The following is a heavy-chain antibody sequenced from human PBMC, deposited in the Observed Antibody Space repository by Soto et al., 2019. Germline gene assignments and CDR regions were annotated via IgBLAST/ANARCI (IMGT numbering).Heavy chain of an antibody. D-gene: IGHD3-3*01. CDR2: IYYSGST. CDR3: ARTYYDFWSGYNWFDP. CDR1: GGSISSGDYY. V-gene: IGHV4-30-4*01. Sequence: PSETLSLTCNVSGGSISSGDYYWSWIRQPPGKGLEWIGYIYYSGSTYYNPSLKSRVTISVDTSKNQFSLKLSSVTAADTAVYYCARTYYDFWSGYNWFDPWGQGTLVTVSS. J-gene: IGHJ5*02.